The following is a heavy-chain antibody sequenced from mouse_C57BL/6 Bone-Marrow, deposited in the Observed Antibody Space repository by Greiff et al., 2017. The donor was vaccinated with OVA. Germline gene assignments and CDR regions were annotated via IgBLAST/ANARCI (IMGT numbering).Heavy chain of an antibody. CDR2: IDPENGDT. J-gene: IGHJ4*01. CDR1: GFNIKDDY. CDR3: TTPGPYAMDY. V-gene: IGHV14-4*01. Sequence: EVQLQQSGAELVRPGASVTLSCTASGFNIKDDYMHWVKQRPEQGLEWIGWIDPENGDTEYASKFQGKATITADTSSNTAYLQLSSLTSEDTAVYYCTTPGPYAMDYWGQGTSVTVSS.